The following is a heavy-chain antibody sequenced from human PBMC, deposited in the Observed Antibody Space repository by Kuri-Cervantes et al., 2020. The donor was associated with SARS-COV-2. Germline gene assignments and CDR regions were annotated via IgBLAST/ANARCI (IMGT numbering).Heavy chain of an antibody. V-gene: IGHV3-30-3*01. CDR3: AREALTTVIDY. D-gene: IGHD4-17*01. CDR1: GFTFSSCA. J-gene: IGHJ4*02. CDR2: ISYDGSNK. Sequence: GSLRLSCAASGFTFSSCAMHWVRQAPGKGLEWVAVISYDGSNKYYADSVKGRFTISRDNSKNTLYLQMNSLRAEDTAVYYCAREALTTVIDYWGQGTLVTVSS.